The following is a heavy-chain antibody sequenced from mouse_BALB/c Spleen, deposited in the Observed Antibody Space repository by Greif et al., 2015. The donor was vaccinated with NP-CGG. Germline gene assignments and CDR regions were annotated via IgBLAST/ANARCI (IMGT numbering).Heavy chain of an antibody. CDR1: GYTFTDYA. CDR3: ARGGITTAPYYAMDY. CDR2: ISTYYGDA. V-gene: IGHV1S137*01. Sequence: VQLQQSGAELVRPGVSVKISCKGSGYTFTDYAMHWVKQSHAKSLEWIGAISTYYGDASYNQKFKGKATMTVDKSSSTAYMELARLTSEDSAIYYCARGGITTAPYYAMDYWGQGTSVTVSS. J-gene: IGHJ4*01. D-gene: IGHD1-2*01.